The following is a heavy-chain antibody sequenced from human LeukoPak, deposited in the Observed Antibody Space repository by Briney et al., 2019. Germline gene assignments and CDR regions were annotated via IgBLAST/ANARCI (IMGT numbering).Heavy chain of an antibody. V-gene: IGHV3-48*01. D-gene: IGHD3-22*01. Sequence: GGSLRLSCAPSGFTLSSYSMNWVRQAPGKGLEWISYISTSSNSKYYADSVEGRFTISRDDAQNSLYLQMNSLRAEDTAVYYCAREGGYYQNWFDPWGQGTLVTVSS. CDR2: ISTSSNSK. CDR3: AREGGYYQNWFDP. J-gene: IGHJ5*02. CDR1: GFTLSSYS.